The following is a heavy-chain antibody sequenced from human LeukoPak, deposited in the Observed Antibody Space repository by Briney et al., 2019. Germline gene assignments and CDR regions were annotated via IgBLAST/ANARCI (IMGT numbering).Heavy chain of an antibody. D-gene: IGHD3-3*01. CDR3: ARGRSRVTIFGVALNWLDS. V-gene: IGHV4-34*01. Sequence: SETLSLTCAVYGGSFSNYDWTWIRQPPGKGLEWIGEIHHSGRSNYNPSLKSRITISADTSKKQFSLRLRFVTAADTAVYYCARGRSRVTIFGVALNWLDSWGQGNLVTVSS. J-gene: IGHJ5*01. CDR2: IHHSGRS. CDR1: GGSFSNYD.